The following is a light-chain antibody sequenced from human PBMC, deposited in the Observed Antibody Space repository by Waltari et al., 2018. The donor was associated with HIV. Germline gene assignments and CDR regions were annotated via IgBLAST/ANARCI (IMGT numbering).Light chain of an antibody. J-gene: IGLJ2*01. CDR3: SSFTITSTVI. CDR1: SSDLEPSHS. V-gene: IGLV2-14*03. Sequence: SALTQPASVSGAPRQSISSPCTGTSSDLEPSHSVTWYQQHAGKAPKLLIYQVSPRPAGVSDRFSGSKSGSTASLTISGLQANDEAHYYCSSFTITSTVIFGGGTRLTVL. CDR2: QVS.